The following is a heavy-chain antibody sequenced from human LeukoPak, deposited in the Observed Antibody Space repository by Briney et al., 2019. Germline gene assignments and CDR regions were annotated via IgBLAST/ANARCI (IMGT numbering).Heavy chain of an antibody. V-gene: IGHV3-30*02. D-gene: IGHD3-3*01. CDR3: AKITIFAVGIDY. CDR2: IQYDGSNK. CDR1: GFTFSSYG. J-gene: IGHJ4*02. Sequence: GGSLRLSCAASGFTFSSYGMHWVRQARGKGVECVAFIQYDGSNKYYTDSVKGRFTISRDNSKNTLYLQMNSLRPEDTAVYYCAKITIFAVGIDYWGQGTLVTVSS.